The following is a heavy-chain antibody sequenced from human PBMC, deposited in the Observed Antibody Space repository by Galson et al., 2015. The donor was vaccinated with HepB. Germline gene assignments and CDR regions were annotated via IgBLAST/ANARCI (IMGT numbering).Heavy chain of an antibody. J-gene: IGHJ6*02. CDR3: AKKPYWNPTMYYYGMDV. V-gene: IGHV3-23*01. CDR2: ISGGGDST. Sequence: SLRLSCAVSGFSFSTYAMSWVRQAPGKGLEWVSSISGGGDSTYYAEFVKGRFTISRDNSKNTVYLQMISLRPEDTAVYYCAKKPYWNPTMYYYGMDVWGRGTTVPVSS. CDR1: GFSFSTYA. D-gene: IGHD1-1*01.